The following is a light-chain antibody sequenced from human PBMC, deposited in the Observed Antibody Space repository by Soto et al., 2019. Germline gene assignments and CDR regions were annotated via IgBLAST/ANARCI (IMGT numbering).Light chain of an antibody. J-gene: IGKJ1*01. CDR2: DAS. Sequence: HCHASVYDSPGEXXILSCRASQSVSSRLAWYQQKRGQAPRLLIYDASTRATGIPARFSGSGSGTEFNLTISSLQSEDFAIYYCRHYKNRPPETVGQGTKVDIK. CDR1: QSVSSR. V-gene: IGKV3-15*01. CDR3: RHYKNRPPET.